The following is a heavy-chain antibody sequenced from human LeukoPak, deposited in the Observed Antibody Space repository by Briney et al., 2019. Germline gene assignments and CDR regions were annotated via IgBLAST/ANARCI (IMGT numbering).Heavy chain of an antibody. J-gene: IGHJ4*02. CDR1: GFTFSSYA. Sequence: GGSLRLSCAASGFTFSSYAMSWVRQAPGKGLEWVSAISGGGGSTYYADSVKGRFTISRDNSKNTLYLQMNSLRAEDTAVYYCARHSSGYSYGSTTDYWGQGTLVTVSS. D-gene: IGHD5-18*01. CDR2: ISGGGGST. CDR3: ARHSSGYSYGSTTDY. V-gene: IGHV3-23*01.